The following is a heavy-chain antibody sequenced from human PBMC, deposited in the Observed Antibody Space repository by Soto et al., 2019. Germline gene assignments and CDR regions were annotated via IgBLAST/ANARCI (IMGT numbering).Heavy chain of an antibody. V-gene: IGHV1-69*12. CDR3: AGGGDYYDSSGSYFQH. D-gene: IGHD3-22*01. Sequence: QVQLVQSGAEVKKPGSSVKVSCKASGGTFSSYAISWVRQAPGQGLEWMGGIIPIFGTANYAQKFQGRVTITADEYTSTAYMELSSLRSEDTAVYYCAGGGDYYDSSGSYFQHWGQGTLVTVSS. CDR2: IIPIFGTA. J-gene: IGHJ1*01. CDR1: GGTFSSYA.